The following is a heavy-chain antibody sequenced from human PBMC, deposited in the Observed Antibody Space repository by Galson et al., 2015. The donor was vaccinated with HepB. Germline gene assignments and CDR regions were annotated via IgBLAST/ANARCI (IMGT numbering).Heavy chain of an antibody. CDR1: GGSISSSSYY. CDR2: IYYSGST. CDR3: ARHLPSKRYWYFDL. D-gene: IGHD5/OR15-5a*01. V-gene: IGHV4-39*01. Sequence: SETLSLTCTVSGGSISSSSYYWGWIRQPPGKGLEWIGSIYYSGSTYYNPSLKSRVTISVDTSKNQFSLKLSSVTAADTAVYYCARHLPSKRYWYFDLWGRGTLVTVSS. J-gene: IGHJ2*01.